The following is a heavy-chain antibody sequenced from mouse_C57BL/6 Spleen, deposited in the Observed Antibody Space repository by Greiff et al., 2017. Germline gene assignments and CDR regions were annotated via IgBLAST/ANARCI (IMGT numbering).Heavy chain of an antibody. V-gene: IGHV1-26*01. CDR2: INPNNGGT. J-gene: IGHJ1*03. D-gene: IGHD1-2*01. Sequence: EVQLQQSGPELVKPGASVKISCKASGYTFTDYYMNWVKQSHGMSLEWIGDINPNNGGTSYNQKFKGKATLTVDKSSSTAYMELRSLTSEDSAVYYCARRLDWYFDVWGTGTTVTVSS. CDR1: GYTFTDYY. CDR3: ARRLDWYFDV.